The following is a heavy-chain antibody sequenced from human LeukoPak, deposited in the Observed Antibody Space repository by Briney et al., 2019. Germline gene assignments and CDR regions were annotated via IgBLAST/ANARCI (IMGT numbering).Heavy chain of an antibody. D-gene: IGHD1-26*01. J-gene: IGHJ4*02. CDR1: GFTFSSYA. CDR2: ISYDGSNK. V-gene: IGHV3-30-3*01. CDR3: VRDRGTYRPIDY. Sequence: GGSLRLSCAASGFTFSSYAMHWVRQAPGKGLEWVAVISYDGSNKYYVDSVKGRFTISRDNSKNTLYLQMNSLRAEDTAIYYCVRDRGTYRPIDYWGQGTLVTVSS.